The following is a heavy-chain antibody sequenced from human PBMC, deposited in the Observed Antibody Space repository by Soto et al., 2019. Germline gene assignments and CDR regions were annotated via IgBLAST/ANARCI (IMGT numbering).Heavy chain of an antibody. D-gene: IGHD3-10*01. CDR3: VGGQYYFDY. V-gene: IGHV3-30*03. CDR1: GFPFSSYG. J-gene: IGHJ4*02. CDR2: ISYDGSNK. Sequence: QVRLVESGGGVVQPGRSLRLSCAASGFPFSSYGMHWVREAPGKGLEWVAVISYDGSNKYYADSVKGRFTISRDNSASTLYLQMNSLRPEDTALYYCVGGQYYFDYRGQGTLVTVSP.